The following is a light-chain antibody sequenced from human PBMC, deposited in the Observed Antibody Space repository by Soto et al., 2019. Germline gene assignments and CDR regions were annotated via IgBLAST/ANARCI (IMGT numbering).Light chain of an antibody. CDR1: SSDVGAYNY. Sequence: QSALTQPASVSGSLGQSITISCTGTSSDVGAYNYVSWYQQPPDKAPKLLIFEVTNRPSGVSGRFSGSKSGITASLSISGLQPEDEADYYCTSYSSSSPVLFGGGTKLTVL. V-gene: IGLV2-14*01. CDR3: TSYSSSSPVL. J-gene: IGLJ2*01. CDR2: EVT.